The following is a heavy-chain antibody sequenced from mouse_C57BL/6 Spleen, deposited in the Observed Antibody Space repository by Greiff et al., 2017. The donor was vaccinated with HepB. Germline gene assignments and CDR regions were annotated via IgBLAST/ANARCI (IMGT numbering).Heavy chain of an antibody. J-gene: IGHJ4*01. CDR1: GFTFSSYA. CDR2: ISSGGDYI. D-gene: IGHD1-1*01. CDR3: TREGTTVVAHYYAMDY. Sequence: LQQSGEGLVKPGGSLKLSCAASGFTFSSYAMSWVRQTPEKRLEWVAYISSGGDYIYYADTVKGRFTISRDNARNTLYLQMSSLKSEDTAMYYCTREGTTVVAHYYAMDYWGQGTSVTVSS. V-gene: IGHV5-9-1*02.